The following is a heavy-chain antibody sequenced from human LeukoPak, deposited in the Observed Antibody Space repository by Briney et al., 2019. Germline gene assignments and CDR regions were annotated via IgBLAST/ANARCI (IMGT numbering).Heavy chain of an antibody. J-gene: IGHJ6*02. CDR3: ARDLRFGELLPYYYGMDV. Sequence: PGGSLRLSCAASGFTVSSNYMSWVRPAPGKGLEWVSVIYSGGSTYYADSVKGRFTISRDNSKNTLYLQMNSLRAEDTAVYHCARDLRFGELLPYYYGMDVWGQGTTVTVSS. V-gene: IGHV3-66*01. CDR1: GFTVSSNY. D-gene: IGHD3-10*01. CDR2: IYSGGST.